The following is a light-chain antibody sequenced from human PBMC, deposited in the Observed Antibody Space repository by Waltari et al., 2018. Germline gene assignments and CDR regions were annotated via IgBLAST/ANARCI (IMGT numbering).Light chain of an antibody. J-gene: IGLJ3*02. CDR1: SSDIGGYNY. V-gene: IGLV2-14*03. Sequence: QSALAQPASVSGIPGQSISISCTGTSSDIGGYNYVSWHPQHSGKAPKVILYDVTYRPSGISNRVSGSQSGNTASLTIYGLQAEDEAYYYCSSYTSNISWVFGGGTKLTVL. CDR3: SSYTSNISWV. CDR2: DVT.